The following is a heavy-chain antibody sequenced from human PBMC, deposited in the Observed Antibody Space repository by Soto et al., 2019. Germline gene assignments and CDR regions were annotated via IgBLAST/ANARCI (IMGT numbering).Heavy chain of an antibody. CDR2: IYYSGST. CDR1: GGSISSYY. Sequence: QVQLQESGPGLVKPSETLSLTCTVSGGSISSYYWSWIRQPPGKGLEWIGYIYYSGSTNYNPSLKSRVTISVDTSKNQFSLKLSSVTAADTAVYYCAREAHGDSGYPGFNYWGQGTLVTVSS. V-gene: IGHV4-59*01. D-gene: IGHD3-22*01. CDR3: AREAHGDSGYPGFNY. J-gene: IGHJ4*02.